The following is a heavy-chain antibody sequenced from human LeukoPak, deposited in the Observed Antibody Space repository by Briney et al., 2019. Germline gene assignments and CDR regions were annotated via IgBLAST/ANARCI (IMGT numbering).Heavy chain of an antibody. CDR3: TKPARVGAVDY. D-gene: IGHD6-13*01. J-gene: IGHJ4*02. CDR2: ISGNSGNT. V-gene: IGHV3-23*01. Sequence: GGSLRLSCAASGFTFSSYWMSWVRQAPGMGLEWVSAISGNSGNTHYADSVKGRFTISRDNSKNTLYLQMNSLRAEDTAIYHCTKPARVGAVDYWGQGTLVTVSS. CDR1: GFTFSSYW.